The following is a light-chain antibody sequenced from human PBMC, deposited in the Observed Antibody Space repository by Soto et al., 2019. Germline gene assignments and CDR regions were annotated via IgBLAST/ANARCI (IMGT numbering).Light chain of an antibody. Sequence: DIQMTQSPPSLSASVGDRVTITCRASQDIGNDLGWYQQRPGKAPNRLIYAASSLQSGVPSRFSGSGSGTEFTLTISNLQPEDFATYYCLQHNAYPRTFGQGTKVEI. CDR3: LQHNAYPRT. J-gene: IGKJ1*01. CDR2: AAS. V-gene: IGKV1-17*02. CDR1: QDIGND.